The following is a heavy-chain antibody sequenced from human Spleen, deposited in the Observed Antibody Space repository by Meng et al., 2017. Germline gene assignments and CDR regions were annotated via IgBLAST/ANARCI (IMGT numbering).Heavy chain of an antibody. J-gene: IGHJ4*02. CDR1: GGSISSYY. CDR3: AREKSRNDVGYFDN. D-gene: IGHD1-1*01. V-gene: IGHV4-59*01. Sequence: GSLRLSCTVSGGSISSYYWSWIRQPPGKGLEWIGYIYYSGSTNYNPSLKSRVTISVDTSKNQFSLKLVSVTAADTAVYYCAREKSRNDVGYFDNWGRGTLVTVSS. CDR2: IYYSGST.